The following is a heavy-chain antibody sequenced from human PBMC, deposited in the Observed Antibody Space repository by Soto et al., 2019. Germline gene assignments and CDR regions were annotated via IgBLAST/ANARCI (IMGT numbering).Heavy chain of an antibody. CDR1: GGTFSSYA. CDR2: ISPIFGTA. D-gene: IGHD6-19*01. J-gene: IGHJ4*02. Sequence: QVQLVQSGAEVKKPGSSVKVSCKASGGTFSSYAISWMRQAPGQGLEWMGGISPIFGTANYGQKFQGRVTNTANESTSTAYMELSSLRSEDTAVYYCARGVAVAAPRDYWGQGTLVTVSS. V-gene: IGHV1-69*01. CDR3: ARGVAVAAPRDY.